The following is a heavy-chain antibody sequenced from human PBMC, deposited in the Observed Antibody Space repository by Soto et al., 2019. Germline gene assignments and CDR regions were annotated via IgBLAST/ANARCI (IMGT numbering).Heavy chain of an antibody. V-gene: IGHV4-31*03. CDR3: ARTGITIFGVASRGGWSDP. Sequence: SETLSLTCTVSGGSISSGGYCWSWIRQHPGKGLEWIGYIYYSGSTYYNPSLKSRVTISVDTSKNQFSLKLSSVTAADTAVYYCARTGITIFGVASRGGWSDPWGQGTLVTVSS. D-gene: IGHD3-3*01. CDR1: GGSISSGGYC. J-gene: IGHJ5*02. CDR2: IYYSGST.